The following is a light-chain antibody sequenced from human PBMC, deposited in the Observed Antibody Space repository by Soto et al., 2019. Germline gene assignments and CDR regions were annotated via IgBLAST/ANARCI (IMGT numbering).Light chain of an antibody. J-gene: IGKJ5*01. CDR2: DAS. V-gene: IGKV1-5*01. CDR3: QKYNSYPIT. Sequence: DIQMTQSPSTLSASVLYRVTITCRASQSISSWLAWYQQKPGKAPKLLIYDASNLESGVPSRFSGSGSGTEFTLTISSLQPDDFATYYCQKYNSYPITFGQGTRLEIK. CDR1: QSISSW.